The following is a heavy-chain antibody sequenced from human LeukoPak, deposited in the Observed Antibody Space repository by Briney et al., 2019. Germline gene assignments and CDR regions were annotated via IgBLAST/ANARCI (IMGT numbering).Heavy chain of an antibody. CDR1: GFTFSNYA. D-gene: IGHD3-10*01. CDR3: AQETVGLWFGE. V-gene: IGHV3-30*02. Sequence: GGSLRLSCAASGFTFSNYAMHWVRQAPGKGLEWVAFIGYDGSNKYYADCVKGRLTISRDNSKNTLYLQMNSLRPEDTAVYYCAQETVGLWFGEGGQGTLVTVSS. J-gene: IGHJ4*02. CDR2: IGYDGSNK.